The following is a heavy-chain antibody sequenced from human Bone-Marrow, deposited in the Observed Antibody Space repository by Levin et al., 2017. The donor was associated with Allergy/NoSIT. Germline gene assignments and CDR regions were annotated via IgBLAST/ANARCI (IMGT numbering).Heavy chain of an antibody. D-gene: IGHD2-8*02. CDR1: GYKFTNYW. Sequence: GGSLRLSCKASGYKFTNYWIAWVRQMPGEGLEWMGIFYPGDSDVRYSPSFQGQVTISGDKSITTAYLQWSNLKASDTAMYFCARVPAGDSTGERAPWGMDVWGQGTTVIVSS. CDR3: ARVPAGDSTGERAPWGMDV. J-gene: IGHJ6*02. CDR2: FYPGDSDV. V-gene: IGHV5-51*01.